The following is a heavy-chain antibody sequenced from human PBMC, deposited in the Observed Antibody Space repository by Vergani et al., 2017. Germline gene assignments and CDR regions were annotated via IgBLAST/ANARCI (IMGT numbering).Heavy chain of an antibody. CDR3: VKDIAASCNYWYFDL. D-gene: IGHD6-13*01. CDR2: INWNSDSI. Sequence: EVDLVESGGGLAQPGGSLRLSCEASGITFADYAMHWVRQAPGKGLEWVAGINWNSDSIASEDSVKGRFTISRDNAKNSLYLQMKSLRSEDTALYYCVKDIAASCNYWYFDLWVRGTLVTVSS. CDR1: GITFADYA. V-gene: IGHV3-9*01. J-gene: IGHJ2*01.